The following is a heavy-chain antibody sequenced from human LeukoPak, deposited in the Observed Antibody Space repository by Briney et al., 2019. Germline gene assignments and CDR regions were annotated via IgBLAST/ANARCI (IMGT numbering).Heavy chain of an antibody. D-gene: IGHD6-13*01. CDR1: GFTFSSYS. CDR2: ISSSSSYI. Sequence: PGGSLRLSCAASGFTFSSYSMNWVRQAPGKGLEWVSSISSSSSYIYYADSVKGRFTISRDNAKNSLYLQMNSLRAEDTAVYYCARDGSSWYNRLYYYYYYMDVWGKGTTVTVSS. J-gene: IGHJ6*03. V-gene: IGHV3-21*01. CDR3: ARDGSSWYNRLYYYYYYMDV.